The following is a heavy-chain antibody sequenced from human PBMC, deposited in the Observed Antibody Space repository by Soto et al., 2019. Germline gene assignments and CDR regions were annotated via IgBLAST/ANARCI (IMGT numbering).Heavy chain of an antibody. V-gene: IGHV4-39*07. Sequence: SETLSLTCTVSGGSFSSSSYYWGWIRQPPGKGLEWIGEIYHSGSTNYNPSLKSRVTISVDKSKNQFSLNLSSVTAADTAVYYCARATGMAPFDCWGQGTLVTVSS. CDR2: IYHSGST. D-gene: IGHD5-18*01. J-gene: IGHJ4*02. CDR3: ARATGMAPFDC. CDR1: GGSFSSSSYY.